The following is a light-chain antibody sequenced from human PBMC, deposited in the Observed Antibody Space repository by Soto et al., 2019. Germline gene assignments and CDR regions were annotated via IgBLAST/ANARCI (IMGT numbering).Light chain of an antibody. V-gene: IGKV3-15*01. CDR3: QHYDIWPLT. CDR2: AAS. CDR1: QSVSSN. Sequence: EIVRTHSPATLSVSPAERATLSCRDSQSVSSNLAWYQRKPGQAPRLLIYAASTRATGVPARLSGSGSGREFTLTISDLQSEDFAVYFCQHYDIWPLTFGGGTKVDIK. J-gene: IGKJ4*01.